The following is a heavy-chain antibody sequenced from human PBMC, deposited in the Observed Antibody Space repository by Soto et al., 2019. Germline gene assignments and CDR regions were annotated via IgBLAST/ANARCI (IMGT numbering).Heavy chain of an antibody. CDR2: ISYDGSNK. CDR1: GFTFSSYG. D-gene: IGHD3-22*01. Sequence: GGSLRLSCAASGFTFSSYGMHWVRQAPGKGLEWVAVISYDGSNKYYADSVKGRFTISRDNSKNTLYLQMNSLRAEDTAVYYCAKDEQPVLSWDSSGYYPDYWGQGTLVTVSS. CDR3: AKDEQPVLSWDSSGYYPDY. V-gene: IGHV3-30*18. J-gene: IGHJ4*02.